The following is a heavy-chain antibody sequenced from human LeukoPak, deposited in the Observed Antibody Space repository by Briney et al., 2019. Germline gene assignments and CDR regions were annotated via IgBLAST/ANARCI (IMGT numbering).Heavy chain of an antibody. J-gene: IGHJ4*02. V-gene: IGHV4-39*01. CDR3: ARHGHQAYHGY. Sequence: SETLSLTCTVSGGSISTISGGPYYWGWIRQPPGKGLEWIGSINYSGNADYNPSLKARVTISIDTSKNQFSLKLHSVTAADTGVCYCARHGHQAYHGYWGEGNLPTVPS. CDR1: GGSISTISGGPYY. D-gene: IGHD1-14*01. CDR2: INYSGNA.